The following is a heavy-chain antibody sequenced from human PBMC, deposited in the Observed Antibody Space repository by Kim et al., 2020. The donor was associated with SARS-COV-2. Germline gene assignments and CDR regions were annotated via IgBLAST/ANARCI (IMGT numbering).Heavy chain of an antibody. D-gene: IGHD4-17*01. J-gene: IGHJ3*02. Sequence: KNAQKFQGRVTMTRDTSTSTAYMELRSLRSDDTAVYYCVRDKDYSFDMWGQGTKVTVSS. V-gene: IGHV1-18*01. CDR3: VRDKDYSFDM.